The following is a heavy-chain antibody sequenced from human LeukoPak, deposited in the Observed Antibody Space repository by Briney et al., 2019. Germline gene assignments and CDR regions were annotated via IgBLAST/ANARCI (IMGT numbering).Heavy chain of an antibody. CDR1: GYTFPSYG. D-gene: IGHD3-10*01. CDR2: ISAYNGNT. CDR3: ARAPYYYGSGSYPYPLYYFDY. J-gene: IGHJ4*02. V-gene: IGHV1-18*04. Sequence: ASVKVSCKASGYTFPSYGISWLRQAPGQGLEWMGWISAYNGNTNYAQKLQGRVTMTTDTSTSTAYMELRSLRSDDTAVYYCARAPYYYGSGSYPYPLYYFDYWGQGTLVTVSS.